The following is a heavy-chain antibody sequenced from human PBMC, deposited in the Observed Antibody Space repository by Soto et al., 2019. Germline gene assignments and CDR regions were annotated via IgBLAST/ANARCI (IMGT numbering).Heavy chain of an antibody. V-gene: IGHV1-69*13. J-gene: IGHJ3*02. Sequence: ASVKVSCKASGGTFSSYAISWVRQAPGQGLEWMGGIIPIFGTANYAQKFQGRVTITADESTSTAYMELSSLRSEDTAVYYCARDRGYYYDSSGYFRGDAFDIWGQGTMVTVSS. CDR2: IIPIFGTA. CDR1: GGTFSSYA. CDR3: ARDRGYYYDSSGYFRGDAFDI. D-gene: IGHD3-22*01.